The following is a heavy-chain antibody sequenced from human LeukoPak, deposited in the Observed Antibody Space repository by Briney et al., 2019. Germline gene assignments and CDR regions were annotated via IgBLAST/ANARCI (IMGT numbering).Heavy chain of an antibody. D-gene: IGHD5-24*01. CDR2: ISSSSSTI. CDR3: ARDRDGYNY. CDR1: GFSFSDHY. Sequence: GGSLRLSCAASGFSFSDHYMSWIRQAPGKGLEWVSYISSSSSTIYYADSVKGRFTISRDNAKNSLYLQMNSLRDEDTAVYYCARDRDGYNYWGQGTLVTVSS. J-gene: IGHJ4*02. V-gene: IGHV3-11*04.